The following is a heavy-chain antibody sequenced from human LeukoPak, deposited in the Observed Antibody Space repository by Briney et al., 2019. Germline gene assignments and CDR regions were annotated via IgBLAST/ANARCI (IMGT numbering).Heavy chain of an antibody. J-gene: IGHJ5*02. V-gene: IGHV4-61*01. CDR2: IYYSGST. CDR3: ARDFVVVVAATVQNWFDP. Sequence: SETLSLTCTVSGGSVSSGSYYWSWIRQPPGKGLEWIGYIYYSGSTNYNPSPKSRVTISVDTSKNQFSLKLSSVTAADTAVYYCARDFVVVVAATVQNWFDPWGQGTLVTVSS. CDR1: GGSVSSGSYY. D-gene: IGHD2-15*01.